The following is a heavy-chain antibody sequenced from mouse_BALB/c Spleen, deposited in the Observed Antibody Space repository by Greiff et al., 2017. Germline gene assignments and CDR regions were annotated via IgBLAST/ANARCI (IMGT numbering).Heavy chain of an antibody. CDR1: GFSLTSYG. D-gene: IGHD2-1*01. V-gene: IGHV2-6-2*01. CDR3: ARHSLYGNPFAY. CDR2: IWSDGST. Sequence: QVHVKQSGPDLVAPSQSLSITCTVSGFSLTSYGVHWVRQPPGKGLEWLVVIWSDGSTTYNSALKSRLSISKDNSKSQVFLKMNSLQTDDTAMYYCARHSLYGNPFAYWGQGTLVTVSA. J-gene: IGHJ3*01.